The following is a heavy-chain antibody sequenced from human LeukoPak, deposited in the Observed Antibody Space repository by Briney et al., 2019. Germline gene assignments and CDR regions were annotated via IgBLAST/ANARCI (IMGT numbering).Heavy chain of an antibody. V-gene: IGHV4-59*01. J-gene: IGHJ4*02. CDR3: ARLTTRPGGIRPLIMDF. CDR2: IYYSGST. CDR1: NGSISSDY. D-gene: IGHD3-10*01. Sequence: SETLSLTCTVSNGSISSDYWTWIRQPPGKGLEWIGYIYYSGSTRYNPSLESRATISLDTSRNQFSLRLTSMTAADTAVYYCARLTTRPGGIRPLIMDFWGQGTLVTVSS.